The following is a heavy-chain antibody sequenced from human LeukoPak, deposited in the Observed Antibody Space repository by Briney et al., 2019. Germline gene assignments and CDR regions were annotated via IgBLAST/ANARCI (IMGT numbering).Heavy chain of an antibody. Sequence: PGGSLRLSCAASGFAFSSYGMHWVRQAPGKGLEWVAYIRHDGINEYYADSVKGRFTISRDLSRKTLYLQMNSLRAEDTAVYYCAKSHYAYIWGSYENWGPGTLVTVSS. CDR1: GFAFSSYG. J-gene: IGHJ4*02. V-gene: IGHV3-30*02. D-gene: IGHD3-16*01. CDR2: IRHDGINE. CDR3: AKSHYAYIWGSYEN.